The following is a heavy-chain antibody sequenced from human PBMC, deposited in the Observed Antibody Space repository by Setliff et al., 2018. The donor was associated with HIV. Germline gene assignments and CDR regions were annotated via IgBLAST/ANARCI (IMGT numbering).Heavy chain of an antibody. CDR1: GGSISSGGYY. J-gene: IGHJ6*03. CDR2: IYYRGST. V-gene: IGHV4-31*03. Sequence: SETLSLTCTVSGGSISSGGYYWSWIRQHPGKGLEWIGYIYYRGSTHYNPSLKSRVTLSVDTSKNQFSLKLSSVTAADTAVYYCARDAVTGTPGGYYFYYMDVWGKGTTVTVSS. D-gene: IGHD1-1*01. CDR3: ARDAVTGTPGGYYFYYMDV.